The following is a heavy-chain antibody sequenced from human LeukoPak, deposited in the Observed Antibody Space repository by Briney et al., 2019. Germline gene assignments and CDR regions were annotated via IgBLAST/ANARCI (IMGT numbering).Heavy chain of an antibody. J-gene: IGHJ4*02. CDR1: GYTFTSNY. D-gene: IGHD3-22*01. CDR3: ARDRHRRHYYDSSLHPPLDY. CDR2: ISPSGGST. Sequence: ASVKVSCKAFGYTFTSNYMHWVRQAPGQGPEWMGVISPSGGSTPYAQKFQGRVTLTRDMSTSTDYLELSSLRSEDTAVYYCARDRHRRHYYDSSLHPPLDYWGQGTLVTVSS. V-gene: IGHV1-46*01.